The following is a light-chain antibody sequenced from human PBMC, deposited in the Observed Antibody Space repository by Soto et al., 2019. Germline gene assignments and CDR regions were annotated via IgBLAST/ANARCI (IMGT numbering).Light chain of an antibody. Sequence: AIRMTQSPSSLSASTGDRVTITCRASQGISSWLAWYQQKPGQAPNILVFAASTLQRGVPSRFSGSGSGTEFTLTISSLQPEDFATYYCQQLNSYPRTFGQGTRLEIK. CDR2: AAS. J-gene: IGKJ5*01. V-gene: IGKV1-8*01. CDR1: QGISSW. CDR3: QQLNSYPRT.